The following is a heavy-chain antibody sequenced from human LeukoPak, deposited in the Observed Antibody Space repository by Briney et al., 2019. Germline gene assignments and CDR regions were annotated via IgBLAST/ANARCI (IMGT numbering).Heavy chain of an antibody. CDR2: IYHSGST. V-gene: IGHV4-4*02. J-gene: IGHJ4*02. D-gene: IGHD6-13*01. CDR3: ARDPGIAAATHPYYFDY. CDR1: GGSISSSNW. Sequence: PSETLSLTCAVSGGSISSSNWWSWVRQPPGKGLEWIGEIYHSGSTNYNPSLKSRVTISVDKSKNQFSLKLSSVTAADTAVYYCARDPGIAAATHPYYFDYWGQGTLVTVSS.